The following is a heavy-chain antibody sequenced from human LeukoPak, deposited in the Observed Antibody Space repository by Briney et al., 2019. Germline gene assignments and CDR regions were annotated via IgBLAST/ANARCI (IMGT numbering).Heavy chain of an antibody. CDR1: GFVFTSYG. Sequence: ASVKVSCKASGFVFTSYGFTWVRQAPGQGLEWMGWISANDGKTHYSEKHQGRVTMSTDTVTSTAYMELRSLRSDDTAVYYCARDAEEVAINWGQGTLVTVSS. D-gene: IGHD2-15*01. J-gene: IGHJ4*02. CDR2: ISANDGKT. V-gene: IGHV1-18*01. CDR3: ARDAEEVAIN.